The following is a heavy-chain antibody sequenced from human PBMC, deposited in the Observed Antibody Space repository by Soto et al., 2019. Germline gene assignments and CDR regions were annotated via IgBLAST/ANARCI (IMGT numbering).Heavy chain of an antibody. CDR1: GYTSTSYA. CDR2: INSGNGNT. Sequence: AAVMVSSKASGYTSTSYAGHRLRQAPGHRLEGMGWINSGNGNTKYSQKFQCRVTITRDTSASTAYRELSRLRSEDTAVYCCARVVYDSCGYSWEFWGKGPRVTASS. D-gene: IGHD3-22*01. J-gene: IGHJ4*02. V-gene: IGHV1-3*01. CDR3: ARVVYDSCGYSWEF.